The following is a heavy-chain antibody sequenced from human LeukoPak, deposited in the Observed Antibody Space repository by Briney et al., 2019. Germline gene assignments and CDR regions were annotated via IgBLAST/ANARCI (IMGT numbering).Heavy chain of an antibody. CDR1: GYIFIGYY. J-gene: IGHJ4*02. Sequence: ASVKLSCKPSGYIFIGYYMHWMRQAPGKGLEWMASTNLSSRDINYAQTFQGRFTMSRDTSKRTAYMEMNRLRYDDTAVYYCAIWAGENAPLASFDYWGQGTLVTVSS. CDR2: TNLSSRDI. D-gene: IGHD3-16*01. CDR3: AIWAGENAPLASFDY. V-gene: IGHV1-2*02.